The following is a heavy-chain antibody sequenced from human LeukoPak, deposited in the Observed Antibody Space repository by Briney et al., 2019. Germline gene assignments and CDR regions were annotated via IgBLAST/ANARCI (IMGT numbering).Heavy chain of an antibody. D-gene: IGHD3-10*01. CDR2: IYNSGTT. V-gene: IGHV4-39*01. J-gene: IGHJ4*01. Sequence: SETLSLTCTVSGDSISSTSYYWEWIRQPPGKGLEWIGSIYNSGTTYYNPGLKSRVTISVDTSKNQFSLKVSSVTAADTAVYYCASRVYGLGSFNYWGQGTLVTVSS. CDR1: GDSISSTSYY. CDR3: ASRVYGLGSFNY.